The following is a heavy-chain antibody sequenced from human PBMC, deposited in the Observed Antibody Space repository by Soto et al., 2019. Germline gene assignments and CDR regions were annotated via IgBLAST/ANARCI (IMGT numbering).Heavy chain of an antibody. CDR3: AKGWYSSGLQDY. J-gene: IGHJ4*02. D-gene: IGHD6-19*01. V-gene: IGHV3-23*01. CDR1: GFTFSSYA. Sequence: GSLRLSCAASGFTFSSYAMSWVRQAPGKGLEWVSAISGSGGSTYYADSVKGRFTISRDNSKNTLYLQMNSLRAEDTAVYYCAKGWYSSGLQDYWGQGTLVTVSS. CDR2: ISGSGGST.